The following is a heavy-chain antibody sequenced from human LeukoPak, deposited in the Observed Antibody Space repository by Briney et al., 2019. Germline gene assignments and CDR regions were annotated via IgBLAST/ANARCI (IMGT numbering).Heavy chain of an antibody. Sequence: SETLSLTWSVSGGSISSLYWSWIRQPPGKGLEWIGYIYYTGSTNYNPSLKSRVTMFVDMSKNQFSLRLSSVTAADTAVYYCARHRAYSSSSPFDYGGQGTLVTVSS. V-gene: IGHV4-59*08. D-gene: IGHD6-6*01. CDR2: IYYTGST. CDR3: ARHRAYSSSSPFDY. J-gene: IGHJ4*02. CDR1: GGSISSLY.